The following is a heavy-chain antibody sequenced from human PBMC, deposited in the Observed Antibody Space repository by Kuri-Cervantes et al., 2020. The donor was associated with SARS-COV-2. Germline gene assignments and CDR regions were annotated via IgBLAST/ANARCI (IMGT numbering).Heavy chain of an antibody. J-gene: IGHJ4*02. CDR2: ISIYNGKT. CDR1: GYTFTDYY. Sequence: ASVKVSCKDSGYTFTDYYIYWVRQAPGQGLEWMGWISIYNGKTNYTDKVHGRVTMTTDTSTSTVYMELRGLKSDDTAIYYCARAGFDFWGQGTLVTVSS. V-gene: IGHV1-18*04. CDR3: ARAGFDF.